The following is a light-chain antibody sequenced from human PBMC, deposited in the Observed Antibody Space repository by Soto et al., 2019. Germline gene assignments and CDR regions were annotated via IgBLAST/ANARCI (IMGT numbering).Light chain of an antibody. CDR2: KND. V-gene: IGLV6-57*04. J-gene: IGLJ2*01. Sequence: LTQPHSVSESPGKTVTISCTRSGGSIASNHVQWYQQRPGSAPTTVIYKNDQRPSGVPDRFSGSIDSSSNSASLTISGLKTEDEADFYCQSYDSFSVVFGGGTKLTVL. CDR3: QSYDSFSVV. CDR1: GGSIASNH.